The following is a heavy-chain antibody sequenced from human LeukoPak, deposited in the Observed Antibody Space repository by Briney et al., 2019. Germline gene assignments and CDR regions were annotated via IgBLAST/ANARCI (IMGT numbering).Heavy chain of an antibody. Sequence: SETLSLTCAVYGGAFSGYYWSWIRQPPGKGLEWIGEINHSGSTNYNPSLKSRVTISVDTSKNQFSLKLSSVTAADTAVYYCARRLTQYDCFDPWGQGILVTVSS. CDR1: GGAFSGYY. J-gene: IGHJ5*02. CDR3: ARRLTQYDCFDP. V-gene: IGHV4-34*01. CDR2: INHSGST. D-gene: IGHD2-2*01.